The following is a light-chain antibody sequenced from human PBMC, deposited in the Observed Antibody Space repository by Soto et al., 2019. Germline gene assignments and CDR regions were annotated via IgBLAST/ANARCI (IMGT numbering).Light chain of an antibody. V-gene: IGKV1-5*01. CDR3: QQYNSYSRT. CDR1: QSISSW. CDR2: DAS. Sequence: DIQMTQSPSTLSASVGDRATITCRASQSISSWLAWYQQKPGKAPKLLIYDASSLESGVPSRFSGSGSGTEFTLTISSLQPDDVANYCCQQYNSYSRTFGQGTKVEIK. J-gene: IGKJ1*01.